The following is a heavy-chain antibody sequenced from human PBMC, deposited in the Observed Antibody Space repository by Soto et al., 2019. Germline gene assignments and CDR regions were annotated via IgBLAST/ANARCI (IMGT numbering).Heavy chain of an antibody. CDR2: ISSSSSYI. CDR1: GFTFSSYS. Sequence: EVQLVESGGGLVKPGGSLRLSCAASGFTFSSYSMNWVRQAPGKGLEWVSSISSSSSYIYYADSVKGRFTISRDNAKNSLYLQMNSLRAEDTAVHYCARDVELPYYYYGMDVWGQGTTVTVSS. J-gene: IGHJ6*02. V-gene: IGHV3-21*01. D-gene: IGHD1-26*01. CDR3: ARDVELPYYYYGMDV.